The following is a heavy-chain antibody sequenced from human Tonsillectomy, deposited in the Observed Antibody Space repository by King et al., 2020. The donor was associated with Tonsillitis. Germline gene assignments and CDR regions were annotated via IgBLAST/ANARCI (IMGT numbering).Heavy chain of an antibody. CDR2: INSDGSST. CDR3: ASGMTLVGATTDPFDF. Sequence: VQLVESGGGLVQPGGSLRLSCAASGFTFSSYWMHWVRQAPGKGLVWVSRINSDGSSTSYADSVKGRFTISRDNAKNTRYLQMNSLRAEDTAVYYCASGMTLVGATTDPFDFWGQGTLVTVSS. CDR1: GFTFSSYW. J-gene: IGHJ4*02. D-gene: IGHD1-26*01. V-gene: IGHV3-74*01.